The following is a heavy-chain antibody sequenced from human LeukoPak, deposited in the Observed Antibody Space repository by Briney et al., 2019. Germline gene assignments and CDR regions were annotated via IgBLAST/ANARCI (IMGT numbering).Heavy chain of an antibody. V-gene: IGHV2-5*02. Sequence: TLSLTCTVSGYSISSGYYWGWIRQPPGKALEWLALIYWDDDKRYSPSLKSRLTITKDTSKNQVVLTMTNMDPVDTATYYCAHMVVRGAFDYWGQGTLVTVSS. CDR3: AHMVVRGAFDY. J-gene: IGHJ4*02. CDR2: IYWDDDK. CDR1: GYSISSGYYW. D-gene: IGHD3-10*01.